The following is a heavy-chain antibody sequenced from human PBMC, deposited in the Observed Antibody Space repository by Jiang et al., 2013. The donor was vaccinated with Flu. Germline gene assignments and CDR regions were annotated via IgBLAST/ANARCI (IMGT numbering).Heavy chain of an antibody. CDR3: AQGSTGDWFDP. Sequence: TCAVYGGSSVVTTGAGSASPQGRGLEWIGEINHSGSTDYNPSLKSRVTISVDTSKNQFSLKLSSVTAADTAVYYCAQGSTGDWFDPWGQGTLVTVSS. J-gene: IGHJ5*02. CDR2: INHSGST. CDR1: GGSSVVTT. V-gene: IGHV4-34*01. D-gene: IGHD2-2*01.